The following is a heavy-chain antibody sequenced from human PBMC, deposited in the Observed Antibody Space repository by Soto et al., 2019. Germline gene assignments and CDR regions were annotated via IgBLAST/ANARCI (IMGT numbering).Heavy chain of an antibody. CDR3: VTNDNSGSNVLGNHWDDAFEI. CDR2: IKSKTSGGDA. J-gene: IGHJ3*02. CDR1: GFTFSNAW. Sequence: EVQLVESGGGLVKSGGSLRVSCATSGFTFSNAWMTWVRQAPGKGLEWVGRIKSKTSGGDADYAAPVKGRFTISRDDSRNLVHLQMSGLKSEDAGVYYCVTNDNSGSNVLGNHWDDAFEIWGQGTMVSVSA. D-gene: IGHD1-26*01. V-gene: IGHV3-15*01.